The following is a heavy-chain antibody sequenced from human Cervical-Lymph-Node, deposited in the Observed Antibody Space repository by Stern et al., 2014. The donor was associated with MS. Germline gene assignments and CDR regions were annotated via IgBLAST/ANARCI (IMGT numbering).Heavy chain of an antibody. CDR3: ARIRRALGYCTNGVCTSWFDP. Sequence: HVTLRESGPVLVKPTETLTLTCTVSGFSLSNARMGVSWIRQPPGKALEWLAHIFSDCEKSYSTSLKSRLTISKDTSKSQVVLTMTNMDPVDTATYYCARIRRALGYCTNGVCTSWFDPWGQGTLVTVSS. V-gene: IGHV2-26*01. CDR1: GFSLSNARMG. CDR2: IFSDCEK. D-gene: IGHD2-8*01. J-gene: IGHJ5*02.